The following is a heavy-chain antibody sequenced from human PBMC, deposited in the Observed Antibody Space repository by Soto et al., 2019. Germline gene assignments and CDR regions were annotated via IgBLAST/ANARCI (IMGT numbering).Heavy chain of an antibody. V-gene: IGHV4-34*01. CDR1: GDSISGTIYY. Sequence: PSETLSLTCAVYGDSISGTIYYWGWVRQPPGKGLEWIGEINHSGSTNYNPSLKSRVTISVDTSKNQFSLKLSSVTAADTAVYYCARGGYSSSWYTVIYFDYWGQGTLVTVSS. CDR3: ARGGYSSSWYTVIYFDY. D-gene: IGHD6-13*01. J-gene: IGHJ4*02. CDR2: INHSGST.